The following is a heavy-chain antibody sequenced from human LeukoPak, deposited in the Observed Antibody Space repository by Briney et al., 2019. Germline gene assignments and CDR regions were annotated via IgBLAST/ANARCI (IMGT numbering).Heavy chain of an antibody. J-gene: IGHJ6*03. CDR2: IKQDGSEK. Sequence: PGGSLRLSCAASGFTLSSQWMSWVRQAPGKGLEGVANIKQDGSEKYYVDSVKGRFTISRDNAKNSLYLQMNSLRAEDTAVHYCARDPVKGYYYYYIDVWGKGTTVAVSS. V-gene: IGHV3-7*01. CDR3: ARDPVKGYYYYYIDV. CDR1: GFTLSSQW. D-gene: IGHD4-23*01.